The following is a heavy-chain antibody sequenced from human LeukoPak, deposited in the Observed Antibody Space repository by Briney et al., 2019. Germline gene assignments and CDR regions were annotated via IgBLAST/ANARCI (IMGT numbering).Heavy chain of an antibody. CDR2: IRVDGSTE. CDR1: GFTFSSYA. J-gene: IGHJ3*02. V-gene: IGHV3-7*01. Sequence: GGSLRLSCAASGFTFSSYAMTWVRQAPGKGLEWVATIRVDGSTEYPVDSMKGRFTISRDNAKNSLHLQMNSMSAEDTAVYYCATYSGPDKWDASDMWGQGTLVTVSS. CDR3: ATYSGPDKWDASDM. D-gene: IGHD1-26*01.